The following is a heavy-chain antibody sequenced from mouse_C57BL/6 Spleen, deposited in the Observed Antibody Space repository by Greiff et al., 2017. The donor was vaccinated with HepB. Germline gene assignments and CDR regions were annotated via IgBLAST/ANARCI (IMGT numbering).Heavy chain of an antibody. Sequence: EVQLVESGGGLVKPGGSLKLSCAASGFTFSSYAMSWVRQTPEKRLEWVATISDGGSYTYYPDNVKGRFTISRDNAKNNLYLQMSHLKSEDTAMYYCARDDGYYFAWFAYWGQGTLVTVSA. CDR3: ARDDGYYFAWFAY. CDR1: GFTFSSYA. J-gene: IGHJ3*01. V-gene: IGHV5-4*01. D-gene: IGHD2-3*01. CDR2: ISDGGSYT.